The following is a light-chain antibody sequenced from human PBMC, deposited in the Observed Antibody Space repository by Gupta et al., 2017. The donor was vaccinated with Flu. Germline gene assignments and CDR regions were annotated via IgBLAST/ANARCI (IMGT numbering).Light chain of an antibody. CDR3: QTWGTGFRV. CDR1: SGRSNYA. CDR2: LNSDGSH. V-gene: IGLV4-69*01. Sequence: QLVLTQPPSASASLPAPAQLTCPLSSGRSNYAIAWHQQQPEKGPRYLMVLNSDGSHSKGDGIPDRFSGSSSGAERYLTYSSLQSEDEADYYCQTWGTGFRVFGGGTKLTVL. J-gene: IGLJ3*02.